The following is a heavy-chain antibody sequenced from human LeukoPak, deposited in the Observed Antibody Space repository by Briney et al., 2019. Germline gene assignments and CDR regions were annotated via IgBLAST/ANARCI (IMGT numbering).Heavy chain of an antibody. CDR2: INPNSGGT. D-gene: IGHD2-15*01. CDR3: ARGGYCSGGSCYEKHNWFDP. CDR1: GYIFTGYY. Sequence: GASVKVSCKASGYIFTGYYMHWVRQAPGQGLEWMGWINPNSGGTNYAQKFQGRVTMTRDTSISTANMELSSLRSEDTAVYYCARGGYCSGGSCYEKHNWFDPWGQGTLVTVSS. J-gene: IGHJ5*02. V-gene: IGHV1-2*02.